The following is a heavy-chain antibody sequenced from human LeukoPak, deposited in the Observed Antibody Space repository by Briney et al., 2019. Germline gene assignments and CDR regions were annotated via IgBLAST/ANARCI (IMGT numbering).Heavy chain of an antibody. Sequence: PGGSLRLSCAASGFTFDDYGMSWVRQAPGKGLEWFSAISGSGGSTYYADSVKGRFTISRDNSKNTLYLQMNSLRAEDTAVYYCAKDGYYGSGSYYWLNPNYYYMDVWGKGTTVTVSS. J-gene: IGHJ6*03. CDR1: GFTFDDYG. V-gene: IGHV3-23*01. CDR3: AKDGYYGSGSYYWLNPNYYYMDV. D-gene: IGHD3-10*01. CDR2: ISGSGGST.